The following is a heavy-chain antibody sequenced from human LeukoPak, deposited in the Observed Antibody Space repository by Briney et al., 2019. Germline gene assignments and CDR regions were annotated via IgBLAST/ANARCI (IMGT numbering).Heavy chain of an antibody. J-gene: IGHJ4*02. CDR3: AINMIRGVHFPYSLDY. CDR1: GGSFSDYY. Sequence: SETLSLTCAVYGGSFSDYYWSWIRHPSGKGLEWIGEINHSGSTNYNPYLKSRVTISVDTSKNQFFLKLSSVTAADTAVYYCAINMIRGVHFPYSLDYWGQGTLVTVSS. V-gene: IGHV4-34*01. CDR2: INHSGST. D-gene: IGHD3-10*01.